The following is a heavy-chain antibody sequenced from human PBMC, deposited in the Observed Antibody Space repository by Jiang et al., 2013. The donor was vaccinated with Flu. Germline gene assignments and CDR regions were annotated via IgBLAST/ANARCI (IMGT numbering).Heavy chain of an antibody. J-gene: IGHJ4*02. Sequence: VQLLESGGGLVEPGRSLRLSCTASGFTFRDYAMSWFRQSPGKGLEWVGLIRSESSGGTTEYAASVGGRFTISRDDSKFITYLQMNSLKTEDTALYYCGRDFSLTTSSNPVDYWGQGTLVTVSS. D-gene: IGHD1-14*01. CDR3: GRDFSLTTSSNPVDY. CDR2: IRSESSGGTT. CDR1: GFTFRDYA. V-gene: IGHV3-49*03.